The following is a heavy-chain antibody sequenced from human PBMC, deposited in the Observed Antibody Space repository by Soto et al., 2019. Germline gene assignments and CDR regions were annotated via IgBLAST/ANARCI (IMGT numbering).Heavy chain of an antibody. CDR1: GVTFSSYP. D-gene: IGHD4-4*01. CDR3: AKAPITTVTTLFDY. V-gene: IGHV3-23*01. J-gene: IGHJ4*02. CDR2: ISGSGGST. Sequence: GSLRLYCAASGVTFSSYPMSWDGQAPGKGMEWVSAISGSGGSTYYADSVKGRFTISRDNSKNTLYLQMNSLRAEDTAVYYCAKAPITTVTTLFDYWGQGTLVTVSS.